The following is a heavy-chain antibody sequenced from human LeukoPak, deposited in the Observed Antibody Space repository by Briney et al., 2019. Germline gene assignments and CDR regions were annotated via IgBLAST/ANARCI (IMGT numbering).Heavy chain of an antibody. Sequence: ASVKVSCKASGYTFTGYYMHWVRQAPGQGLEWMGWINPNSGGTNYAQKFQGRVTMTRDTSISTAYMELSRLRSDDTAVYYCARAYCGGDCYSNYFDYWGQGTLVTVSS. V-gene: IGHV1-2*02. CDR2: INPNSGGT. J-gene: IGHJ4*02. CDR1: GYTFTGYY. CDR3: ARAYCGGDCYSNYFDY. D-gene: IGHD2-21*02.